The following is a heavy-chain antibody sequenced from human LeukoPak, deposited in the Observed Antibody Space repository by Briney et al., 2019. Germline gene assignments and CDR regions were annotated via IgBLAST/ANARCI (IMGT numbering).Heavy chain of an antibody. J-gene: IGHJ4*02. V-gene: IGHV4-34*01. CDR2: INHSGST. CDR1: GGSFSGYY. CDR3: ARGRRTTVTS. D-gene: IGHD4-17*01. Sequence: SETLSLTCAVYGGSFSGYYWSWIRQPPGKGLEWIGEINHSGSTNYNPSLKSRVTISVDTSENQFSLKLSSVTAADTAVYYCARGRRTTVTSWGQGTLVTVSS.